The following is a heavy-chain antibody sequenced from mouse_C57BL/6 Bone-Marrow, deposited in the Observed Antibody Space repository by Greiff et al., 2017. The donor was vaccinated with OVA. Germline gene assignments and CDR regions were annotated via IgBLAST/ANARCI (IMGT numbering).Heavy chain of an antibody. CDR1: GYTFTSYW. V-gene: IGHV1-55*01. CDR2: IYPGSGST. J-gene: IGHJ2*01. CDR3: ARPNYYGSSSLDY. Sequence: VQLQQPGAELVKPGASVKMSCKASGYTFTSYWITWVKQRPGQGLEWIGDIYPGSGSTNYNEKFKSKATLTVDTSSSTAYIQLSSLTSEDSAVYYCARPNYYGSSSLDYWGQGTTLTVSS. D-gene: IGHD1-1*01.